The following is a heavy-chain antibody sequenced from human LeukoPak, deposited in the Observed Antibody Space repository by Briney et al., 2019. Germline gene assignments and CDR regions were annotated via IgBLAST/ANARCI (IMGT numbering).Heavy chain of an antibody. D-gene: IGHD3-22*01. CDR3: TASMTVVLTHDAFDV. V-gene: IGHV3-15*01. Sequence: GGSLRLSCAASGFTFSDARMTWVRQAPGKGLEWVGRVKSKTDGGTTDYAAPVKGRFTISRDDSKDTVYLQMDSLKTDDTALYYCTASMTVVLTHDAFDVWGQGAMVTVSS. CDR2: VKSKTDGGTT. CDR1: GFTFSDAR. J-gene: IGHJ3*01.